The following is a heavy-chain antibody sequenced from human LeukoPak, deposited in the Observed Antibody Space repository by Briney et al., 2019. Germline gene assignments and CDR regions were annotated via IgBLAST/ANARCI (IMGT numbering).Heavy chain of an antibody. D-gene: IGHD1-26*01. CDR1: GFSLSSSS. V-gene: IGHV3-23*01. CDR3: AKLTTN. Sequence: PGGSLRLSCAASGFSLSSSSMSWVRQAPGQGLEWVSVITGGGGSTYYADSVKGRFTISRDNSKNMLYLQMDSLRAEDTAVYYCAKLTTNWGQGNLVTVSS. J-gene: IGHJ4*02. CDR2: ITGGGGST.